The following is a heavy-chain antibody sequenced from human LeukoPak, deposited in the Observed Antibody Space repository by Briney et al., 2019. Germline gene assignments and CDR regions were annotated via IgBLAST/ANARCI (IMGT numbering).Heavy chain of an antibody. Sequence: GGSLRLSCAASGFTFDDYGMHWVRQAPGKGLEWVAVISYDGSNKYYADSVKGRFTISRDNSKNTLYLQMNSLRAEDTAVYYCANGYCTNGVCYPYYYYYMDVWGKGTTVTVSS. CDR3: ANGYCTNGVCYPYYYYYMDV. J-gene: IGHJ6*03. CDR2: ISYDGSNK. D-gene: IGHD2-8*01. CDR1: GFTFDDYG. V-gene: IGHV3-30*18.